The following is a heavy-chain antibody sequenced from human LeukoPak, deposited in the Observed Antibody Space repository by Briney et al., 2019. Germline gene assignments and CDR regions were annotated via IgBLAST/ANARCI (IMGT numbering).Heavy chain of an antibody. Sequence: SGGSLRLSCAASGFTFSDYAMSWVRQAPGEGLEWVSSISDNAGAIHYADSVKGRFTISRDNSKNTLYLQMNSLRAEDTAVYYCAKDYRRYCSGGSCYGMLDYWGQGTLVTVSS. CDR3: AKDYRRYCSGGSCYGMLDY. D-gene: IGHD2-15*01. J-gene: IGHJ4*02. CDR1: GFTFSDYA. V-gene: IGHV3-23*01. CDR2: ISDNAGAI.